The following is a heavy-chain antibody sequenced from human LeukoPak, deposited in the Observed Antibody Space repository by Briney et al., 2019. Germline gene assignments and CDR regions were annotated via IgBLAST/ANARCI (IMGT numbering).Heavy chain of an antibody. J-gene: IGHJ4*02. D-gene: IGHD3-22*01. CDR1: GFPLSTSGMR. CDR2: IDWDDDK. Sequence: SGPALVKPTQTLTLTCTFSGFPLSTSGMRVSWIRQPPGKALEWLARIDWDDDKFYSTSLKTRLTISKDTSKNQVVLTMTNMDPVDTATYYCARMGYYYDSSGYGYFDYWGQGTLVTVSS. CDR3: ARMGYYYDSSGYGYFDY. V-gene: IGHV2-70*04.